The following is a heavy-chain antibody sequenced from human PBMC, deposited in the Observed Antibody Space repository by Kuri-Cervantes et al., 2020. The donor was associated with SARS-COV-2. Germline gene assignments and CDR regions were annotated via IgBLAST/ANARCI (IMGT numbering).Heavy chain of an antibody. CDR3: ARHFYGGNAIFQY. J-gene: IGHJ4*02. Sequence: GSLRLSCTVFGGSVNSYYWTWIRQPPGKGLEGVGSIYYTGTTNYNPSLKSRVTMSIDTSKNQFSLKLSSVTAADTAVYYCARHFYGGNAIFQYWGQGTLVTVSS. V-gene: IGHV4-59*08. CDR1: GGSVNSYY. CDR2: IYYTGTT. D-gene: IGHD4-23*01.